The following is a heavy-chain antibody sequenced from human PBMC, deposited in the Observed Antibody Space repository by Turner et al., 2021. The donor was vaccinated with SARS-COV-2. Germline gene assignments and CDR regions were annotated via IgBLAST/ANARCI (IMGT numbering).Heavy chain of an antibody. V-gene: IGHV1-69*02. CDR2: IIPGLNMK. J-gene: IGHJ4*02. D-gene: IGHD2-21*01. Sequence: QVQLGQSGAEVKEPGSSVTVSCTASGGNFKNYVFNWRRQAHGQGLEWMRRIIPGLNMKEYEQKFQGRVTIIEDKSTYYCAIEVIMRGNGYGDQTYYFDYWGQGTLVIVSS. CDR1: GGNFKNYV. CDR3: FDY.